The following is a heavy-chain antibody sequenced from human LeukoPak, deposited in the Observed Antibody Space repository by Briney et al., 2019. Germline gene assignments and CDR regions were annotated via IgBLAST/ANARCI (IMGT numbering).Heavy chain of an antibody. Sequence: PGGSLRLSCAASGFTFSSYNMNWVRQTPGKRLEWVSSISSSSSFIYYADSVKGRFTISRDNAKNSLYLQMNSLRAEDTSVYYCARDVLIAADGVIRLDAFDIWGQGTVVTVSS. CDR1: GFTFSSYN. D-gene: IGHD6-13*01. CDR3: ARDVLIAADGVIRLDAFDI. CDR2: ISSSSSFI. J-gene: IGHJ3*02. V-gene: IGHV3-21*01.